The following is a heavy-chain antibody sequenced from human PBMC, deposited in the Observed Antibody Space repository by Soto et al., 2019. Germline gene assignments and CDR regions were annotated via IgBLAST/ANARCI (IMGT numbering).Heavy chain of an antibody. CDR1: GSTFSSYA. CDR3: AREGWEPHGAFDI. CDR2: ISYDGSNK. D-gene: IGHD1-26*01. Sequence: GGSLRLSCAASGSTFSSYAMHWVRQAPGKGLEWVAVISYDGSNKYYADSVKGRFTISRDNSKNTLYLQMNSLRAEDTAVYYCAREGWEPHGAFDIWGQGTMVTVSS. J-gene: IGHJ3*02. V-gene: IGHV3-30-3*01.